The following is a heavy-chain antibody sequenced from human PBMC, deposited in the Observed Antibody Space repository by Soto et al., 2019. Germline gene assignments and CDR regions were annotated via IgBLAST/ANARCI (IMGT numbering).Heavy chain of an antibody. V-gene: IGHV4-34*01. J-gene: IGHJ5*02. Sequence: QVQLQQWGAGLLKPSETLFPTCAVYGGSFSGYYWSWIRQPPGKGLEWIGEINHSGSTNYNPSLKSRVTISVDTSKNQFSLKLSSVTAADTAVYYCARGLRGYDFWSGYPNWFDPWGQGTLVTVSS. CDR2: INHSGST. CDR3: ARGLRGYDFWSGYPNWFDP. CDR1: GGSFSGYY. D-gene: IGHD3-3*01.